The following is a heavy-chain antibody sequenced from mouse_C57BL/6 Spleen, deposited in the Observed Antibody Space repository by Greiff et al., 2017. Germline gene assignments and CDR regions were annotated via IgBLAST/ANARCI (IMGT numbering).Heavy chain of an antibody. CDR1: GYSITSGYY. J-gene: IGHJ4*01. V-gene: IGHV3-6*01. Sequence: VQLKESGPGLVKPSQSLSLTCSVTGYSITSGYYWNWIRQFPGNKLEWMGYISYDGSNNYNPSLKNRISITRDTSKNQFFLKLNSVTTEDTATYYCAREGTTVVATGDYAMDYWGQGTSVTVSS. CDR3: AREGTTVVATGDYAMDY. D-gene: IGHD1-1*01. CDR2: ISYDGSN.